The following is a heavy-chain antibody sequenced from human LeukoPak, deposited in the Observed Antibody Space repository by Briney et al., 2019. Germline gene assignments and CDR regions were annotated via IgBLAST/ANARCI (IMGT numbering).Heavy chain of an antibody. Sequence: GGSLRLSCAASGFTFSSYGMHWVRQAPGKGLEWVSFIRYDGSSKYYADPVKGRFTISRDNSKNTLYLQMNSLRPEDTAVYYCAKPHFDYWGQGTLVTVSS. CDR2: IRYDGSSK. V-gene: IGHV3-30*02. CDR1: GFTFSSYG. CDR3: AKPHFDY. J-gene: IGHJ4*02.